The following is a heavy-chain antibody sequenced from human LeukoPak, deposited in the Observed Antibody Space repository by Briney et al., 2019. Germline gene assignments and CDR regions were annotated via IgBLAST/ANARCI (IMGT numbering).Heavy chain of an antibody. V-gene: IGHV3-74*01. CDR1: GFTFSSDA. CDR2: INSDGSST. Sequence: GGSLRLSCAASGFTFSSDAMSWVRQAPGKGLVWVSRINSDGSSTSYADSVKGRFTISRDNAKNTLYLQMNSLRAEDTAVYYCASNYYDSSSYDYWGQGTLVTVSS. J-gene: IGHJ4*02. D-gene: IGHD3-22*01. CDR3: ASNYYDSSSYDY.